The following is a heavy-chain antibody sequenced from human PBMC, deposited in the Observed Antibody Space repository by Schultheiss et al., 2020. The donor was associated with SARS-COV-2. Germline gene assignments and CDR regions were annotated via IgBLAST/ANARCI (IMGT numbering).Heavy chain of an antibody. J-gene: IGHJ4*02. V-gene: IGHV4-30-4*01. Sequence: SETLSLTCSVSGGSISGGVYYWNWIRQPPGKGLESIGYIYYSGDAYYNPSLKSRLTMSVDTSKNQFSLKLSSVTAADTAVYYCARDSGGFQYFEYWSQGTLVTVSS. CDR3: ARDSGGFQYFEY. CDR1: GGSISGGVYY. CDR2: IYYSGDA. D-gene: IGHD4-23*01.